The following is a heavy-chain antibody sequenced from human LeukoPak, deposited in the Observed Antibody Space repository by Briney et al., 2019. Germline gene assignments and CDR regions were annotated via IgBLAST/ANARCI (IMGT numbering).Heavy chain of an antibody. Sequence: SVKVSCKASGGTFSSYAISWVRQAPGQGLEWMGGIIPIFGTANYAQKFQGRVTITADKSTSTAYMELSSLRAEDTAVYYCARCGDGLPCDFDYWGQGTLVTVSS. CDR1: GGTFSSYA. D-gene: IGHD3-10*01. V-gene: IGHV1-69*06. CDR3: ARCGDGLPCDFDY. J-gene: IGHJ4*02. CDR2: IIPIFGTA.